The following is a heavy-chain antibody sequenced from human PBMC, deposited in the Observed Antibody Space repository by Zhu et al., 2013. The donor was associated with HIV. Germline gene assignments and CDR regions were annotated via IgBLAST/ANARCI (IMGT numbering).Heavy chain of an antibody. J-gene: IGHJ5*02. CDR3: VRDRNYDVMTASRFDP. Sequence: QVQLVQSGPEVKKPGASVKVSCKASGYHFPGYYMHWVRQAPGQGLEWMGWFNPKNFDTNYAQMFNGRVSMTGDTSISRAYMDVTRLTSDDTAVYYCVRDRNYDVMTASRFDPWGQGTLVTVSS. V-gene: IGHV1-2*02. D-gene: IGHD3-9*01. CDR2: FNPKNFDT. CDR1: GYHFPGYY.